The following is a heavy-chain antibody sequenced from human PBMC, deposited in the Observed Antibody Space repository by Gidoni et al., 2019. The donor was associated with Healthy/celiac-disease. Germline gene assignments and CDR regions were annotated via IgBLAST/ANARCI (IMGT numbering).Heavy chain of an antibody. CDR1: GFTFSSYA. CDR3: AKGGIAVAGTGGDY. V-gene: IGHV3-23*01. CDR2: ISSSGGST. D-gene: IGHD6-19*01. Sequence: EVQLLESGGGLVQPGGSLRLSCAASGFTFSSYAMSWVRQAPGKGLEWVSAISSSGGSTYYAASVKVRFTISRDNSKNTLYLQMNSLRAEDTAVYYCAKGGIAVAGTGGDYWGQGTLVTVSS. J-gene: IGHJ4*02.